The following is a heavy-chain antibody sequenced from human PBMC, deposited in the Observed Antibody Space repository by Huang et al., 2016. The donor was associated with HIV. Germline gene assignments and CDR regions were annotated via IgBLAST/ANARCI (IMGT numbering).Heavy chain of an antibody. Sequence: EVQLVESGGGLVQPGGSLRLSCAASGFTFSSYWMHWVRQAPGKGLGGGPRMNSDGGGTSYAGSVKGRFTISRDNAKNTLYLQMNSLRAEDTAVYYCARDGVMLDYWGQGTLVTVSS. J-gene: IGHJ4*02. CDR1: GFTFSSYW. CDR2: MNSDGGGT. D-gene: IGHD3-16*01. CDR3: ARDGVMLDY. V-gene: IGHV3-74*01.